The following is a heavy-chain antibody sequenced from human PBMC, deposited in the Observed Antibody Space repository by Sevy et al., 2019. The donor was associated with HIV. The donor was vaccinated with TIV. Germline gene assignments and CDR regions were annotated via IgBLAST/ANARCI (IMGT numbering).Heavy chain of an antibody. Sequence: ASVKVSCKAYGYTFSDYYMHWVRQAPGQGLEWMGWINPNRGGTNYAHKFQGRVTMTRDTSISTAYMELSSLRSDDTAVYYCARGRSAYLLANGMDFWGQGTTVTVSS. V-gene: IGHV1-2*07. CDR3: ARGRSAYLLANGMDF. J-gene: IGHJ6*02. D-gene: IGHD3-3*01. CDR1: GYTFSDYY. CDR2: INPNRGGT.